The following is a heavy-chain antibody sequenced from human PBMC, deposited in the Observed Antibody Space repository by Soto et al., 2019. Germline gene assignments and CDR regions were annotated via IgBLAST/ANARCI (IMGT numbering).Heavy chain of an antibody. V-gene: IGHV3-7*03. CDR1: GFTFSSYW. J-gene: IGHJ4*02. CDR2: IKQDGSEK. CDR3: ARDHPSLRWFGEPAFDY. Sequence: GGSLRLSCAASGFTFSSYWMSWVRQAPGKGLEWVANIKQDGSEKYYVDSVKGRFTISRDNAKNSLYLQMNSLRAEDTAVYYCARDHPSLRWFGEPAFDYWAPGTLPTFSS. D-gene: IGHD3-10*01.